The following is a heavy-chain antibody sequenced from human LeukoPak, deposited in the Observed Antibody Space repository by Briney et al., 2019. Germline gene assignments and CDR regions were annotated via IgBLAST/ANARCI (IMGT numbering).Heavy chain of an antibody. J-gene: IGHJ4*02. Sequence: GGSLRLSCAASGFTFSSYAMHWVRQAPGKGLEYVSAISSNGGSTYYANSVKGRFTISRDTSKNTLYLQMGSLRAEDMAVYYCAREKGNGDYAPFDYWGQGTLVTVSS. CDR1: GFTFSSYA. V-gene: IGHV3-64*01. D-gene: IGHD4-17*01. CDR3: AREKGNGDYAPFDY. CDR2: ISSNGGST.